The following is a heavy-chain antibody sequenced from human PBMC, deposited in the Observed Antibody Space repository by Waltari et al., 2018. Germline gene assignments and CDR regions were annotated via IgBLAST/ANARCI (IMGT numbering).Heavy chain of an antibody. CDR3: ARGGADYYDSNGPFDF. Sequence: QVQLVQSGAEVKKPGASIKVSCKASGYTFSDYYIHWVRRAPGHGLELRGRINPHSGATNALGKFQVRVTMTRYTSISTAFMELTSLTSDDTAIYYCARGGADYYDSNGPFDFWGQGTLVSVS. J-gene: IGHJ4*02. CDR1: GYTFSDYY. CDR2: INPHSGAT. D-gene: IGHD3-22*01. V-gene: IGHV1-2*06.